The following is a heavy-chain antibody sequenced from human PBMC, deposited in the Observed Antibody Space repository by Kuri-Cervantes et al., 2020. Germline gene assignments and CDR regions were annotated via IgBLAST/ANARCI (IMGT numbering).Heavy chain of an antibody. Sequence: LSLTCAASGFTFSSYGMHWVRQAPGKGLEWVAVISYDGSNKYYADSVKGRFTISRDNSKNTLYLQMNSLRAEDTAVYYCAAPGGIVVVPAASFDYWGQGTLVTVSS. CDR1: GFTFSSYG. J-gene: IGHJ4*02. V-gene: IGHV3-30*03. D-gene: IGHD2-2*01. CDR2: ISYDGSNK. CDR3: AAPGGIVVVPAASFDY.